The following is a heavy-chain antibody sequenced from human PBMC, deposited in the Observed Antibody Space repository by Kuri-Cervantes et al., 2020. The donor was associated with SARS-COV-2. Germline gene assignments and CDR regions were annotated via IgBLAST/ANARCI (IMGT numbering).Heavy chain of an antibody. CDR1: GGSFSGYY. CDR2: INHSGST. V-gene: IGHV4-34*01. CDR3: ASYSGWFDP. D-gene: IGHD2-15*01. Sequence: ESLKISCAVYGGSFSGYYWSWIRQPPGKGLEWIGEINHSGSTNYNPSLKSRVTISVGTSKNQFSLKLSSVTAADSAVYYCASYSGWFDPGGQGTLVTVSS. J-gene: IGHJ5*02.